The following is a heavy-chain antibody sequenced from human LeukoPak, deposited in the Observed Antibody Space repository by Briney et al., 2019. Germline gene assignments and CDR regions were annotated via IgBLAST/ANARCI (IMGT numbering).Heavy chain of an antibody. CDR3: AKAGTYSAHSELDY. J-gene: IGHJ4*02. CDR2: IRHDGSNQ. CDR1: GFTFSSYG. D-gene: IGHD4-11*01. V-gene: IGHV3-30*02. Sequence: GSLRLSCATSGFTFSSYGMPWVRQAPGKGREWVGFIRHDGSNQHYVDSAKGRFSISRDNSKNTLYLQMNSLRAEDTAVYYCAKAGTYSAHSELDYWGQGTLVTVSS.